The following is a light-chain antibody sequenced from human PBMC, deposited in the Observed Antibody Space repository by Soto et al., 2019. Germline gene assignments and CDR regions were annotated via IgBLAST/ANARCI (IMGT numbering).Light chain of an antibody. J-gene: IGLJ1*01. Sequence: QSALTQPASVSGSPGQSITISCTGTSSDVGGYNYVSWYQQHPGKAPKLMIYEVSNRPSGVSNRFSGSKSGSTASLTISGLQAEDEADYYCSSYTTSSTFVFGTETQLTVL. V-gene: IGLV2-14*01. CDR3: SSYTTSSTFV. CDR1: SSDVGGYNY. CDR2: EVS.